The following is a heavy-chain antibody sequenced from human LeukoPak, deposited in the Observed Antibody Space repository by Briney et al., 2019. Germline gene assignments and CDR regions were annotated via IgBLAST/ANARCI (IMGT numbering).Heavy chain of an antibody. CDR1: GFTFSSYA. CDR3: ARDGLNAFDI. CDR2: ISYDRSNK. J-gene: IGHJ3*02. V-gene: IGHV3-30-3*01. Sequence: GGSLRLSCAASGFTFSSYAMSWVRQAPGKGLEWVAVISYDRSNKYYADSVKGRFTISRDNSKNTLYLQMNSLRAEDTAVYYCARDGLNAFDIWGQGTMVTVSS.